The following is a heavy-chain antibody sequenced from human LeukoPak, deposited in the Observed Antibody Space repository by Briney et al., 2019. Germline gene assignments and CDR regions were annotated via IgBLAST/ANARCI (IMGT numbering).Heavy chain of an antibody. Sequence: SETLSLTCAVSRESLSSGNWWSWVRQPPGKGLGWIGENNHSGETDYNPSLKRRATISVHKYQNQFTVTLNCVPAAVRAVQYFSRLCSGDTCSSYVVYWGQGTLITVSS. CDR1: RESLSSGNW. D-gene: IGHD2-15*01. J-gene: IGHJ4*02. CDR2: NNHSGET. V-gene: IGHV4-4*02. CDR3: SRLCSGDTCSSYVVY.